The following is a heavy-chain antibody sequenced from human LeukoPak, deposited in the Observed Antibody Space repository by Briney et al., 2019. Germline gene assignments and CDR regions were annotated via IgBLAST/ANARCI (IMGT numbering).Heavy chain of an antibody. D-gene: IGHD4-17*01. V-gene: IGHV3-23*01. J-gene: IGHJ4*02. CDR3: AKATTVTFDC. CDR1: GFTFSSYA. CDR2: LSGSGYNT. Sequence: GGSLRLSCAASGFTFSSYAMSWVRQAPGKGLEWVSALSGSGYNTYYADSVKGRFTISRDNSKNTLYLQMSSLRAEDTAVYYCAKATTVTFDCWGQGTLVTVSS.